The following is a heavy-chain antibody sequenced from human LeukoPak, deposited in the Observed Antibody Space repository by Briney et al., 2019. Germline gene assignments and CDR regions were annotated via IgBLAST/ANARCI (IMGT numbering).Heavy chain of an antibody. D-gene: IGHD6-19*01. CDR2: ISSSSSYT. CDR1: GFTFSSYE. J-gene: IGHJ5*02. Sequence: GGSLRLSCGASGFTFSSYEMSWVRQAPGKGLEWVSYISSSSSYTNYADSVKGRFTISRDNAKNSLYLQMNSLRAEDTAVYHCAREGLSSGWYDWFDPWGQGTLVTVSS. V-gene: IGHV3-11*05. CDR3: AREGLSSGWYDWFDP.